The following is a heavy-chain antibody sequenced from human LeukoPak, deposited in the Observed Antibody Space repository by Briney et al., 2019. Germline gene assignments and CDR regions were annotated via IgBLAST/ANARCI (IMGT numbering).Heavy chain of an antibody. J-gene: IGHJ4*02. CDR2: IYYSGST. V-gene: IGHV4-59*08. D-gene: IGHD3-10*01. CDR3: ARQLYGSGSYYLDY. CDR1: GFSFTNAW. Sequence: GSLRLSCADSGFSFTNAWMSWVRQAPGKGLEWIGYIYYSGSTNYNPSLKSRVTISVDTSKNQFSLKLSSVTAADTALYYCARQLYGSGSYYLDYWGQGTLVTVSS.